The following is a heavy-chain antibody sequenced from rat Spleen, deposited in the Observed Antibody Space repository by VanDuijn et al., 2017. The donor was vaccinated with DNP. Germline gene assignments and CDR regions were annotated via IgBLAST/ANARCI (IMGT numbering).Heavy chain of an antibody. CDR1: GHSITSSY. V-gene: IGHV3-1*01. CDR3: ARWTRYFDY. D-gene: IGHD1-4*01. J-gene: IGHJ2*01. CDR2: ISYSGII. Sequence: EVQLQESGPGLVKPSQSLSLTCSVTGHSITSSYRWNWIRKFPGHKMEYIGHISYSGIITYNPLLRSRISITRDTSKNQFFLQLSSVTTEDTATYYCARWTRYFDYWGQGVMVTVSS.